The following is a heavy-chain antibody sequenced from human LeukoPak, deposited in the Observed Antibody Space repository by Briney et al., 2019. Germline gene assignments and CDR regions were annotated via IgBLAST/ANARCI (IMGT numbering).Heavy chain of an antibody. CDR1: GFTFSSYE. D-gene: IGHD3-10*01. V-gene: IGHV3-48*03. J-gene: IGHJ4*02. CDR2: ISSSGSTI. Sequence: GGSLRLSCAASGFTFSSYEMNWVRQAPGKGLEWVSYISSSGSTIYYADSVKGRFTISRDNAKNSLYLQMNSLRAEDTAVYYCAREYQDYYGSGSYGYWGQGTLVTVSS. CDR3: AREYQDYYGSGSYGY.